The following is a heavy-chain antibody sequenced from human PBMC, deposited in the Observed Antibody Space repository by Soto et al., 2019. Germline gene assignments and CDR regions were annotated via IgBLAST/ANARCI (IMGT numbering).Heavy chain of an antibody. CDR2: IYWNWNE. CDR1: GFSLTTSGVG. D-gene: IGHD2-15*01. CDR3: AHGLSGYYYVMDV. V-gene: IGHV2-5*01. Sequence: ITLRESGPTLVNPTQTLTLTCTVSGFSLTTSGVGVAWFRQPPGQGRQWLALIYWNWNERQRPSLNNRVIVTKDTSKNQVILTMTNVDPVDTATYYCAHGLSGYYYVMDVWGQRTNVTVSS. J-gene: IGHJ6*02.